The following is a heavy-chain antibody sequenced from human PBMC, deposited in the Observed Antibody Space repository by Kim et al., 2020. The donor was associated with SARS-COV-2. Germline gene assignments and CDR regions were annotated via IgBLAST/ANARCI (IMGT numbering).Heavy chain of an antibody. Sequence: SETLSLTCTVSGGSISSGDYYWSWIRQPPGKGLEWTGYTYYSGSIYYNPSLKSRVTISVDSSKNQSSLKLSSLTAADTAVYYCARAKTDWNYDYHTDVWG. V-gene: IGHV4-30-4*01. J-gene: IGHJ6*03. CDR2: TYYSGSI. D-gene: IGHD3-9*01. CDR1: GGSISSGDYY. CDR3: ARAKTDWNYDYHTDV.